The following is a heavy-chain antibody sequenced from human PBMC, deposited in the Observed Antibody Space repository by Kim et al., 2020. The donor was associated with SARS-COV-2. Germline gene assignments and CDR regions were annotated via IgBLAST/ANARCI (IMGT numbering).Heavy chain of an antibody. D-gene: IGHD5-18*01. V-gene: IGHV4-59*01. Sequence: STNYNPSLKSRVTISVDTSKNQFSLKLSSVTAADTAVYYCARVRYSAVDYWGQGALVTVSS. J-gene: IGHJ4*02. CDR2: ST. CDR3: ARVRYSAVDY.